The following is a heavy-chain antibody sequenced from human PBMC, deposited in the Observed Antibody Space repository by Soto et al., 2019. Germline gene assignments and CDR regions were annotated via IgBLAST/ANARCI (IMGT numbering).Heavy chain of an antibody. D-gene: IGHD3-9*01. Sequence: SETLSLNXTVSVDSITTYYWSWIRQPAGKGLEWIGRIDASGNTNYNPSLNSRVTMSIDTSKKQFSLKLTSVTAADTAIYYCARYSNDWFQTEGMDVWGQGTTVTVS. V-gene: IGHV4-4*07. CDR1: VDSITTYY. CDR3: ARYSNDWFQTEGMDV. CDR2: IDASGNT. J-gene: IGHJ6*02.